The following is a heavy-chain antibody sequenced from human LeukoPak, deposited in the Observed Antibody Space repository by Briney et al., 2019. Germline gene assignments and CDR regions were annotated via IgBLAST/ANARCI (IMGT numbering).Heavy chain of an antibody. CDR3: ARDHPRYNDCWDY. Sequence: GGSLRLSCATSGFTFSSYEMNWVRQAPGKGLEWVSYISSSGSTIYYADSVKGRFTISRDNAKNSLYLQMNSLRAEDTAVYYCARDHPRYNDCWDYWGQGTLVTVSS. CDR2: ISSSGSTI. V-gene: IGHV3-48*03. J-gene: IGHJ4*02. D-gene: IGHD2-21*02. CDR1: GFTFSSYE.